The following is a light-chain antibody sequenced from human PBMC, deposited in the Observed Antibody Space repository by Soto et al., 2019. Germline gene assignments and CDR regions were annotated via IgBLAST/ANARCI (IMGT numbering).Light chain of an antibody. J-gene: IGLJ2*01. CDR2: EVN. V-gene: IGLV2-8*01. CDR1: SSDVGGYNY. Sequence: QSALTQPPSASGSPGQSVTISCTGTSSDVGGYNYVSWYQQHPGKAPKLMISEVNKRPSGVPDRFSGSKSGTSASLAISGLQSEDEADYYCAAWDDSLNGVVFGGGTKLTVL. CDR3: AAWDDSLNGVV.